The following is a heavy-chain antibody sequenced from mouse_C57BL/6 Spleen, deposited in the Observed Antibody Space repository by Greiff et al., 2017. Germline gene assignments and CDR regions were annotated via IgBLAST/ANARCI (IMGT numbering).Heavy chain of an antibody. CDR3: AKDGYGWFAY. V-gene: IGHV1-26*01. J-gene: IGHJ3*01. D-gene: IGHD2-2*01. CDR2: INPNNGGT. Sequence: EVQLQQSVPELVKPGASVKISCKASGYTFTDYYMNWVKQSHGKSLEWIGDINPNNGGTSYNQTFKGKATLTVDKSSSTAYMELSSLTSEDAAVYYSAKDGYGWFAYWGQGTLVTVSA. CDR1: GYTFTDYY.